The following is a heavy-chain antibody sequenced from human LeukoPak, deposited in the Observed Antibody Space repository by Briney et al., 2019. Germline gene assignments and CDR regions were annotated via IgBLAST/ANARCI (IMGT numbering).Heavy chain of an antibody. Sequence: GGSLRLSCAASGFTFSSYAMSWVRQAPGKGLEWVSAISGSGGSTYYADSVKGRFTISRDNSKNTLYLQMNSLRAEDTAVYYCAKDATYGSGPGYYYYGMDVWGQGTTVTVSS. D-gene: IGHD3-10*01. CDR2: ISGSGGST. J-gene: IGHJ6*02. CDR3: AKDATYGSGPGYYYYGMDV. V-gene: IGHV3-23*01. CDR1: GFTFSSYA.